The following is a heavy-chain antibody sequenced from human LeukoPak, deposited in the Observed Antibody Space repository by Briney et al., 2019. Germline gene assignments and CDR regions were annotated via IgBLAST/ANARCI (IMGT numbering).Heavy chain of an antibody. Sequence: SVKVSSKASAGMVNTYATSSVRHAPRHRGGWMGRINALSETPSQSLWIQGRITITADISTNTVYMDLSSLRSEDTDLYFCEGAPPGTPVGFDVWGQGTMVIVSS. CDR2: INALSETP. CDR1: AGMVNTYA. V-gene: IGHV1-69*06. J-gene: IGHJ3*01. CDR3: EGAPPGTPVGFDV.